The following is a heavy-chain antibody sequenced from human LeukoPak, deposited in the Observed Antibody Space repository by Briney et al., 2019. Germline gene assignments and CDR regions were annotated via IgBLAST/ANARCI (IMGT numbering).Heavy chain of an antibody. Sequence: GSLSLSFAASGFTFSSYSMNWVRQSPGKGLEWVSSISSSSSYIYYADSVKGRFTISRDNAKNSLYLQMDSLRAEDTAVYYCARDGGQYSSGWYFYYGMDVWGQGTTVTVSS. CDR1: GFTFSSYS. V-gene: IGHV3-21*01. CDR3: ARDGGQYSSGWYFYYGMDV. D-gene: IGHD6-19*01. J-gene: IGHJ6*02. CDR2: ISSSSSYI.